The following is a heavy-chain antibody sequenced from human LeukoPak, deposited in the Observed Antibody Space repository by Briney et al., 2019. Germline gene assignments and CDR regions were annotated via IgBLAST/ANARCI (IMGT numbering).Heavy chain of an antibody. Sequence: LSLSRAASRFTVTRYAMHCGSGAPSTGLEALTGISYDGTNKYYTNSLKDRFNIPRDNSPNTLYLQMNSLRAEDAAVYYCAGGLSYDYVWGGYRLGAFDIWGQGTMVTVSS. CDR1: RFTVTRYA. D-gene: IGHD3-16*02. V-gene: IGHV3-30-3*01. J-gene: IGHJ3*02. CDR2: ISYDGTNK. CDR3: AGGLSYDYVWGGYRLGAFDI.